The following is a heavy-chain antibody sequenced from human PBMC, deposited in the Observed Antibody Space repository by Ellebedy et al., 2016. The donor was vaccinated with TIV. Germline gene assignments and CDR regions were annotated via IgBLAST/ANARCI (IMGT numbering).Heavy chain of an antibody. V-gene: IGHV3-7*03. CDR2: IKQDGSEM. Sequence: GESLKISCAASGFIFTTYWMTWVRQTPGQGLEWVANIKQDGSEMYYGVSVKGRFTISRDNAKNSVYLQMNSLRADDTAVYYCARDRRGGEDYWGQGTLVTVSS. CDR3: ARDRRGGEDY. CDR1: GFIFTTYW. J-gene: IGHJ4*02. D-gene: IGHD2-15*01.